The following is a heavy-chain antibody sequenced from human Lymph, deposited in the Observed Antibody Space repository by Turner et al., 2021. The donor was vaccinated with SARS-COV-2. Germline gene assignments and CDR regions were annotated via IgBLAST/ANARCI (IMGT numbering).Heavy chain of an antibody. V-gene: IGHV1-18*01. Sequence: QVQLVQSGAEVKKPGASVKVSCKASGYTFTSYGISWVRQAPGQGLEWMGWISTYNGNTNYEHKLQGRVTMTTDTSTSTAYMELRSLRSDDTAVYYCAVAGMNYDLLWKTYYYYGMDVWGQGTTVTVSS. D-gene: IGHD6-19*01. CDR2: ISTYNGNT. J-gene: IGHJ6*02. CDR1: GYTFTSYG. CDR3: AVAGMNYDLLWKTYYYYGMDV.